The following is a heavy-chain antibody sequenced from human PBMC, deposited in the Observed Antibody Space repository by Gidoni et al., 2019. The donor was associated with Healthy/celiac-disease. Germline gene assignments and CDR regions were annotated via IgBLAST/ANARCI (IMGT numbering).Heavy chain of an antibody. Sequence: EVQLVESGGGLVQPGGSLRLSCAASGFTFSSDWLRWVRPAPGKGLEWVANIKPDGSEKYYVDSVKGRFTISRDNAKNSLYLQMNSLRAEDTAVYYCARDPIRFRGVIITSKVFDYWGQGTLVTVSS. CDR1: GFTFSSDW. CDR3: ARDPIRFRGVIITSKVFDY. J-gene: IGHJ4*02. CDR2: IKPDGSEK. V-gene: IGHV3-7*01. D-gene: IGHD3-10*01.